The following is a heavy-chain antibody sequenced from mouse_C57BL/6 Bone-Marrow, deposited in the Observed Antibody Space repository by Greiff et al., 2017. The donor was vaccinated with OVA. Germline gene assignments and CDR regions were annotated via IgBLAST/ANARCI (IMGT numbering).Heavy chain of an antibody. Sequence: EVKLLESGPGLVKPSQSLSLTCSVTGYSITSGYYWNWIRQFPGNKLEWMGYISYDGSNNYNPSLKNRISITRDTSKNQFFLKLNSVTTEDTATYYCEAIYYYGSSYYFDYWGQGTTLTVSS. CDR2: ISYDGSN. CDR1: GYSITSGYY. CDR3: EAIYYYGSSYYFDY. D-gene: IGHD1-1*01. J-gene: IGHJ2*01. V-gene: IGHV3-6*01.